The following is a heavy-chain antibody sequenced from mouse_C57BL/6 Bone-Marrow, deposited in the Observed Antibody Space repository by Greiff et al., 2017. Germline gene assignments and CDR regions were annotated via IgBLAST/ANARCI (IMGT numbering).Heavy chain of an antibody. CDR1: GYTFTSYW. J-gene: IGHJ3*01. CDR2: IDPSDSYT. Sequence: QVQLQQPGAELVMPGASVKLSCKASGYTFTSYWMHWVKQRPGQGLEWIGEIDPSDSYTNYNQKFKGKSTLTVDKSSSTAYMQLSSLTSEDSAVYCCTRGRLRRPLAYWGQGTLVTVSA. V-gene: IGHV1-69*01. CDR3: TRGRLRRPLAY. D-gene: IGHD2-4*01.